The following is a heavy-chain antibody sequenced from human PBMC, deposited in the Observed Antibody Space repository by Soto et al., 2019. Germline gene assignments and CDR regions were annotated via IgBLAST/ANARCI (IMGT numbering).Heavy chain of an antibody. Sequence: GGSLRLSCAASGFTFSSYAMSWVRQAPGKGLEWVSAISGSGGSTYYADSVKGRFTISRDNSKNTLYLQMNSLRAEDTAVHYCAKMGYYDSSGYAHDAFDIWGQGTMVTVSS. CDR3: AKMGYYDSSGYAHDAFDI. CDR2: ISGSGGST. J-gene: IGHJ3*02. V-gene: IGHV3-23*01. D-gene: IGHD3-22*01. CDR1: GFTFSSYA.